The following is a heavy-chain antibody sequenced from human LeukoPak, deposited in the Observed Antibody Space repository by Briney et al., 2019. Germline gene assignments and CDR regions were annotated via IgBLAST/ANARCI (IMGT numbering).Heavy chain of an antibody. J-gene: IGHJ4*02. Sequence: GGSLRLSCAASGFTFSSYSMNWVRQAPGKGLEWVSSISSSSSYIYYADSVKGRFTISRDNAKNSLYLQMNSLRAEDTALYYCAKGVGGYYDSSGYYPYWGQGTLVTVSS. CDR3: AKGVGGYYDSSGYYPY. D-gene: IGHD3-22*01. CDR2: ISSSSSYI. V-gene: IGHV3-21*04. CDR1: GFTFSSYS.